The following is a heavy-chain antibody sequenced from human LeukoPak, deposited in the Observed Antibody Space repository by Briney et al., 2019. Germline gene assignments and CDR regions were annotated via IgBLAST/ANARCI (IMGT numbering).Heavy chain of an antibody. J-gene: IGHJ6*02. Sequence: SVKVSCKASGGTFSSYAISWVRQAPGQGLKWLGRIFLILGLQNYAQKFQGRVTVTADKSTSTAYMELSSLRSEDTAVYYCARASPYYYDSSGYSTRRNYYYYGMDVWGQGTTVTVSS. V-gene: IGHV1-69*04. CDR1: GGTFSSYA. CDR2: IFLILGLQ. CDR3: ARASPYYYDSSGYSTRRNYYYYGMDV. D-gene: IGHD3-22*01.